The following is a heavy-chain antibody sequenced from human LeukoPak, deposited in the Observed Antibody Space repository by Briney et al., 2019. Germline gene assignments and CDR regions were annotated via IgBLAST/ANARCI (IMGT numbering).Heavy chain of an antibody. V-gene: IGHV1-8*03. CDR3: ARRNFGSPRWFDP. D-gene: IGHD1-7*01. Sequence: GSSVKVSCKASGGTFSSYAISWVRQAPGQGLGWMGWMNPNSGNTGYAQKFLGRLTITRNTSISTAYMELSSLKSEDTAVYYCARRNFGSPRWFDPWGQGTLVTVSS. CDR2: MNPNSGNT. J-gene: IGHJ5*02. CDR1: GGTFSSYA.